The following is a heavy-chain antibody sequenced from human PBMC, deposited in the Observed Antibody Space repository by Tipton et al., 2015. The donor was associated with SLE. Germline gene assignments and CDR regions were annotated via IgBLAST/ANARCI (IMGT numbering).Heavy chain of an antibody. V-gene: IGHV3-23*03. CDR2: TYGGGNT. J-gene: IGHJ6*02. D-gene: IGHD2-2*01. CDR3: SRSTGSPAESRYYYGVDL. CDR1: GFTFSSYA. Sequence: SLRLSCAASGFTFSSYAMSWVRQAPGKGLEWVSVTYGGGNTYYADSVRGRFTVSRDNSEKTLYLQMSSLRAEDTAVYFCSRSTGSPAESRYYYGVDLWGQGTTVKVSS.